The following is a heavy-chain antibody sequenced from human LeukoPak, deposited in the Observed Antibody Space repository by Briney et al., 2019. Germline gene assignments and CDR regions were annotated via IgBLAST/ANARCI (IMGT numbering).Heavy chain of an antibody. J-gene: IGHJ5*02. D-gene: IGHD1-14*01. CDR1: GYTFTVYY. CDR3: AREKGSGLYWFDP. CDR2: INPNTGGT. Sequence: ASVKVSCKASGYTFTVYYLHWVRQAPGQGLEWMGRINPNTGGTNYAQKFQGRVTMTRDTSISTACMELGRLRSDDTAVYYCAREKGSGLYWFDPWGQGALVTVSS. V-gene: IGHV1-2*06.